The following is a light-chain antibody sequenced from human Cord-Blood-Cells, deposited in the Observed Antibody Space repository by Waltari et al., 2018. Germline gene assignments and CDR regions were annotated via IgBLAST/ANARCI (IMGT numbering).Light chain of an antibody. V-gene: IGLV2-11*01. CDR1: SSDVGGYNY. Sequence: QSALTQPRSVSGSPGQSVTISCTGTSSDVGGYNYVSWYQQHSGKAPKLMIYDVSKRPYGVPDRFSGSKAGNTASLTIAGLQAEDEADYYCCSYAGSYTYVFGTGTKVTVL. CDR2: DVS. CDR3: CSYAGSYTYV. J-gene: IGLJ1*01.